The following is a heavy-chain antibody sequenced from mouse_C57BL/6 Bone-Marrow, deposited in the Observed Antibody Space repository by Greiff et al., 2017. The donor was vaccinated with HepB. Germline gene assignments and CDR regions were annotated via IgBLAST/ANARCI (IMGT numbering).Heavy chain of an antibody. Sequence: EVKVVESGGGLVQPGESLKLSCESNEYEFPSHDMSWVRKTPEKRLALVAAINSDGGSTYYPDTMESRFIITRDNTKKPLYLQMSSLRSEDTALYYCARPFLTSASFAYWGQGTLVTVSA. J-gene: IGHJ3*01. V-gene: IGHV5-2*01. CDR2: INSDGGST. D-gene: IGHD1-1*01. CDR3: ARPFLTSASFAY. CDR1: EYEFPSHD.